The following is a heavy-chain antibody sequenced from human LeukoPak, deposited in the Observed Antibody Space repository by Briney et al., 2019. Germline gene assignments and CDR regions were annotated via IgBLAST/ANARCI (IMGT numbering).Heavy chain of an antibody. CDR1: GYSINSGHY. V-gene: IGHV4-38-2*02. Sequence: RPSETLSLTCTVSGYSINSGHYWGWIRQPPGKRLEWIGSIYYSGNTNYNPSLKSRVTISVDTSKNQFSLKLSSVTAADTAVYYCARLRWPDSFRAFDIWGQGTMVTVSS. CDR2: IYYSGNT. D-gene: IGHD4-23*01. J-gene: IGHJ3*02. CDR3: ARLRWPDSFRAFDI.